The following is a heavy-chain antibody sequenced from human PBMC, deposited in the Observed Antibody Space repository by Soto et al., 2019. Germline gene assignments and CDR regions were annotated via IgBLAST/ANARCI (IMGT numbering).Heavy chain of an antibody. J-gene: IGHJ5*02. Sequence: SETLSLTCTVSGGSISSGGYYWSWIRQHPGKGLEWIGYIYYSGSTYYNPSLKSRVTISVDTSKNQFSLKLSSVTAADTAVYYCARGVVAASGWFDPWGQGTLVTVSS. V-gene: IGHV4-31*03. CDR1: GGSISSGGYY. CDR3: ARGVVAASGWFDP. CDR2: IYYSGST. D-gene: IGHD2-15*01.